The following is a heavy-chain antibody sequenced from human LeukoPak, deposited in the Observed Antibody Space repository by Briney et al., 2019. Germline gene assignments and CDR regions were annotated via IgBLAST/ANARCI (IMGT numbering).Heavy chain of an antibody. J-gene: IGHJ3*02. Sequence: SETLSLTCAVSGYSISSGYCWGWIRQPPGKGLEWIGSIYQSGGTYYNPSLKSRVTISVDTSKNQFSLKLSSVTAADTAVYYCARHVYHPVTTVWAFDIWGQGTMVTVSS. D-gene: IGHD4-17*01. CDR2: IYQSGGT. CDR3: ARHVYHPVTTVWAFDI. CDR1: GYSISSGYC. V-gene: IGHV4-38-2*01.